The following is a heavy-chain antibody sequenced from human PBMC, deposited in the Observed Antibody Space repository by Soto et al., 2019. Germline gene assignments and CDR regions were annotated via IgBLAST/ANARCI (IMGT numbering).Heavy chain of an antibody. Sequence: QLQLVQSAAEVKKPGASVRVSCKAYGYPFIKYGISWIRQAPEQGLEWMGWIKVDSGYTNYAQKFQGRVTMTADTSSDTALRELRTRRLADRTVFFGAPSYDTGFDPGGKEPLVSVSS. D-gene: IGHD3-9*01. V-gene: IGHV1-18*04. J-gene: IGHJ5*02. CDR2: IKVDSGYT. CDR3: APSYDTGFDP. CDR1: GYPFIKYG.